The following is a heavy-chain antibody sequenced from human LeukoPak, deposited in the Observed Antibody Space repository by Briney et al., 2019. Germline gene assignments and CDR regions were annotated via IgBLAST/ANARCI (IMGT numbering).Heavy chain of an antibody. D-gene: IGHD5-18*01. CDR3: ARGEELWFDY. CDR1: GYTFTSYY. V-gene: IGHV1-2*02. Sequence: ASVTVSFKSSGYTFTSYYIHWVRQAPGQGLEWVGLINPDTGGAKYARKFQGRVTMTRDTSISTAYMELSRLTSDDTAVYFCARGEELWFDYWGQGTLVTVSS. CDR2: INPDTGGA. J-gene: IGHJ4*02.